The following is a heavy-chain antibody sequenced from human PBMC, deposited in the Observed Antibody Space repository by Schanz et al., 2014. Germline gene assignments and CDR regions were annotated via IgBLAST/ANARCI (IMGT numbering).Heavy chain of an antibody. CDR2: IYHSGSP. Sequence: QVQLQESGPGLVKPSETLSLTCTVSGASISFYDWNWIRQSPGKGLEWIGYIYHSGSPIYNPSLQSRVTIPIDTSKTQFPLKMESVTAADTAMYFCARQGDVYRLDYWGQGTLVTVTS. V-gene: IGHV4-59*08. CDR3: ARQGDVYRLDY. D-gene: IGHD1-26*01. J-gene: IGHJ4*02. CDR1: GASISFYD.